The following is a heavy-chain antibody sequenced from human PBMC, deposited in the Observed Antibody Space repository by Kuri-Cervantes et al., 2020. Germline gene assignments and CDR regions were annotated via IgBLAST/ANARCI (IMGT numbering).Heavy chain of an antibody. D-gene: IGHD7-27*01. CDR1: GFTFSDYY. Sequence: GESLKISCAASGFTFSDYYMSWIRQAPGKGLEWVSYISSSSTYTYYTDSVKGRFTISRDNARNSLFLQMNSLRDEDTAVYYCAHTGERDSDYWGQGTLVTVSS. CDR3: AHTGERDSDY. J-gene: IGHJ4*02. CDR2: ISSSSTYT. V-gene: IGHV3-11*06.